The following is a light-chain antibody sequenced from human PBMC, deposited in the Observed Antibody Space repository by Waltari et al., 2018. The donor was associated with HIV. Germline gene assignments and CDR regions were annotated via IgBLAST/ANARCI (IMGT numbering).Light chain of an antibody. CDR2: DAS. Sequence: ETVLTQSPARLSLSPGERATLSCRANQSVSDFLAGYRQTPGQPPRLLIYDASTRATGTPARFSGSGSGTDFTLTISSLEPEDFAVYYCQQRSHWPLTFDGGTKVEMK. CDR3: QQRSHWPLT. J-gene: IGKJ4*01. V-gene: IGKV3-11*01. CDR1: QSVSDF.